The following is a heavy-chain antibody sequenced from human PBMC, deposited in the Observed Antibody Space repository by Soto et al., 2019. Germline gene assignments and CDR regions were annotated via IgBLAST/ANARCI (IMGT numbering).Heavy chain of an antibody. CDR3: AKATATGGGAFDI. D-gene: IGHD2-8*02. V-gene: IGHV3-23*01. CDR1: GFTCRSYD. J-gene: IGHJ3*02. CDR2: ILVGGST. Sequence: GGSLRLSCAASGFTCRSYDMSWVRQAPGKGLEWVSTILVGGSTHYPDSVKGRFTISRDNSKNTVFLQMNSLTAGDTAVYYCAKATATGGGAFDICGQGTMVTVSS.